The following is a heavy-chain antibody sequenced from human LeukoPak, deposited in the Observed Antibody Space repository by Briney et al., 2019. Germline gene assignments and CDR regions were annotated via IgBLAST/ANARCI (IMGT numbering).Heavy chain of an antibody. V-gene: IGHV4-39*07. CDR3: ARGGRWLQPTELFDY. J-gene: IGHJ4*02. D-gene: IGHD5-12*01. CDR1: GGSISSSSYY. Sequence: PSETLSLTCTVSGGSISSSSYYWGWIRQPPGKGLEWIGSIYYSGSTYYNPSLKSRVTISVDTSKNQFSLKLSSVTAADTAVYYCARGGRWLQPTELFDYWGQGTLVTVSS. CDR2: IYYSGST.